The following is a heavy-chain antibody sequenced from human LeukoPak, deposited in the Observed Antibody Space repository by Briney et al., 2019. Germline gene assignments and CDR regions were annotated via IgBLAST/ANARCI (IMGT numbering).Heavy chain of an antibody. V-gene: IGHV5-51*01. D-gene: IGHD3-10*01. CDR2: IYPGDSDT. Sequence: GESLKISCKGSGYSFTNNWIVRVRQMPGKGLEWMGIIYPGDSDTRYSPSFQGQITISADKSINTAYLQWSSLQASDTAMYYCARDYYGSGSFYTFFDYWGQGTLVTVSS. J-gene: IGHJ4*02. CDR1: GYSFTNNW. CDR3: ARDYYGSGSFYTFFDY.